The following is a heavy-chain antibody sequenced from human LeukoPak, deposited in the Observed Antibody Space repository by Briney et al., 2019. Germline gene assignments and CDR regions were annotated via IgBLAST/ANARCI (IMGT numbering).Heavy chain of an antibody. D-gene: IGHD2/OR15-2a*01. CDR3: ARGLDTTAYFDY. Sequence: GGSLRLSCAASGFTFSSYGMHWVRQAAGKGLEWVAVIWYDGTNKYYADSVKGRFTISRDSSKNTLYLQMNSLRVEDTAVYYCARGLDTTAYFDYWGQGTLVTVSS. CDR1: GFTFSSYG. J-gene: IGHJ4*02. CDR2: IWYDGTNK. V-gene: IGHV3-33*01.